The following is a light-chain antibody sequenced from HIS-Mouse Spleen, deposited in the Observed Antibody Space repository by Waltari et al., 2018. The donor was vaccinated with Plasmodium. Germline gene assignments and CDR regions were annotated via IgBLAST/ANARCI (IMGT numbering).Light chain of an antibody. J-gene: IGKJ1*01. CDR3: QQGYSAWT. CDR1: QSISSY. V-gene: IGKV1-39*01. Sequence: DIQMTQSPSSLSASVGDRVTITCRASQSISSYLNWYQQKPGKAPKLLIYAASSLQSGVPSRFSGSGSGTDFTLTLSRLQPEDVAAYYCQQGYSAWTFGQGTKVEIK. CDR2: AAS.